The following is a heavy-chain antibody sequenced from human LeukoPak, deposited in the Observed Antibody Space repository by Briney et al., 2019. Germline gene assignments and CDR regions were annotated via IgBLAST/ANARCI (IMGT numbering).Heavy chain of an antibody. V-gene: IGHV3-15*01. CDR1: GFPLSNAW. Sequence: PGGSLRLSCAASGFPLSNAWMNWVRQAPGKGLEWVGRIKSKPDGGTTDYAAPVKGRFTISRDDSKNTLYLQMNSLKNEDTAVYYCNTRSGEGYWGQGTLVTVSS. D-gene: IGHD7-27*01. CDR2: IKSKPDGGTT. J-gene: IGHJ4*02. CDR3: NTRSGEGY.